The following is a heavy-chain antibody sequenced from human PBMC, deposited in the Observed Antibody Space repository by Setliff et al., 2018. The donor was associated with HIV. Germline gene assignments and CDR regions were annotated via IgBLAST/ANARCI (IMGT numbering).Heavy chain of an antibody. J-gene: IGHJ4*02. CDR2: VHPIFGTT. V-gene: IGHV1-69*13. D-gene: IGHD3-3*01. CDR1: GGTFSSYI. Sequence: SVKVSCKASGGTFSSYITAWVRQAPGQGLEWMGGVHPIFGTTNYARDFMGRVSITADESTNTAYMELSSLRSDDSAIYYCARGIPRGTVFGVVGYFDYWGQGTPVTV. CDR3: ARGIPRGTVFGVVGYFDY.